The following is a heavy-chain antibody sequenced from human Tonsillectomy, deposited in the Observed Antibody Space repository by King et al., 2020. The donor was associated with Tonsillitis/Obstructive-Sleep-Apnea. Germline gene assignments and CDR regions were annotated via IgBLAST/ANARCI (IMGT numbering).Heavy chain of an antibody. Sequence: QLVQSGGGVVQPGRSLRLSCAASGFTFSNFAMLWVRQAPGKGLEWVALISYDGTNKYFADSVKGRFTISRDNSKNTLFLQMNSLRAEDTAVYYCARDREAARRGGYFDYWGQGTLVTVSS. V-gene: IGHV3-30*04. CDR2: ISYDGTNK. CDR3: ARDREAARRGGYFDY. J-gene: IGHJ4*02. CDR1: GFTFSNFA. D-gene: IGHD6-6*01.